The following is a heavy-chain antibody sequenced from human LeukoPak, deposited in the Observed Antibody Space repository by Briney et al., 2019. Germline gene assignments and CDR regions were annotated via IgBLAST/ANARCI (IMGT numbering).Heavy chain of an antibody. CDR1: GVTFSTYA. J-gene: IGHJ4*02. Sequence: SLKVSCTASGVTFSTYAISWVRQAPGPGLEWVGRIVPILGTANYAQNFQGRVTITADRSTTTAYMELSSLRSEDTAVYYCARVPQGSSWPYYFDYWGQGTLVTVSS. D-gene: IGHD6-13*01. CDR2: IVPILGTA. CDR3: ARVPQGSSWPYYFDY. V-gene: IGHV1-69*04.